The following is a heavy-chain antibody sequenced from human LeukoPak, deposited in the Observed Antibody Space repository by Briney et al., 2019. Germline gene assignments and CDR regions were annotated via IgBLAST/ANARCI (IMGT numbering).Heavy chain of an antibody. D-gene: IGHD3-3*01. CDR1: GYSISSGYY. CDR2: IYHSGST. CDR3: ARRTYYDFWSGYHSSFDY. J-gene: IGHJ4*02. Sequence: SETLSLTCAVSGYSISSGYYWGWIRQPPGKGLEWIGSIYHSGSTYYNPSLKSRVTISVDTSKNQFSLKLSSVTAADTAVYYCARRTYYDFWSGYHSSFDYWGQGTLVTVSS. V-gene: IGHV4-38-2*01.